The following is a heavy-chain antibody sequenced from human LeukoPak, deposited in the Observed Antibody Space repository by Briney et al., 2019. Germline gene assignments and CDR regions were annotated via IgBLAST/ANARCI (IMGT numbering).Heavy chain of an antibody. CDR1: GFTFSSYE. CDR3: AKDLAGSGWDFDY. D-gene: IGHD6-19*01. Sequence: GGSLRLSCAASGFTFSSYEMNWVRQAPGKGLEGVSYISSSGSTIYYADSVKGRFTISRDNAKNSLYLQMNSLRAEDTALYYCAKDLAGSGWDFDYWGQGTRVTVSS. CDR2: ISSSGSTI. V-gene: IGHV3-48*03. J-gene: IGHJ4*02.